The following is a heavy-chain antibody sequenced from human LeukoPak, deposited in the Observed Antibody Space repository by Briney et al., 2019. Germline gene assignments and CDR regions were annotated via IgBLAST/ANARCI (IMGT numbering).Heavy chain of an antibody. Sequence: ASVKVSCKVSGYTLTELSMHWVRQAPGKGLEWMGGFDPEDGETIYAQKFQGRVTMTEDTSTDTAYMELSSLRSEDTAVYYCAKVTVIRDIVVGVAAPFDSWGKGPLVSVS. CDR2: FDPEDGET. J-gene: IGHJ4*02. V-gene: IGHV1-24*01. D-gene: IGHD2-15*01. CDR3: AKVTVIRDIVVGVAAPFDS. CDR1: GYTLTELS.